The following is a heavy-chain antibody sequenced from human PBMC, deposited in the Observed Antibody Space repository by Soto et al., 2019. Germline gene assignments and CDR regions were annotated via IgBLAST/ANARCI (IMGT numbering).Heavy chain of an antibody. CDR3: AKLRGGGLGDAVEK. CDR2: ISGGGNNT. D-gene: IGHD3-16*01. V-gene: IGHV3-23*01. J-gene: IGHJ4*02. Sequence: EVQLLESGGGLVQPGGSLRLSCAASGFTFSSYAMSWVRQTPGKGLEWLSVISGGGNNTYYAGSVKGRFTVSRGNSENTLYLQMNSLRVEDTAVYYCAKLRGGGLGDAVEKWGQGITVTVSS. CDR1: GFTFSSYA.